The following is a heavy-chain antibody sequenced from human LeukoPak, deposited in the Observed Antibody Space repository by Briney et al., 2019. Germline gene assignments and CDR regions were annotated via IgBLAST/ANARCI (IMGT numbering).Heavy chain of an antibody. CDR2: INPSGGST. V-gene: IGHV1-46*01. Sequence: ASVKVSCKAPGYTFTSYYIHWVRPAPGQGHEWMGIINPSGGSTSYAQKFQGRVTMTRDTSTSTLYMELSSLRSEDTAVYYCARGGWIQLSPFDYWGQGTPVTVSS. D-gene: IGHD5-18*01. J-gene: IGHJ4*02. CDR3: ARGGWIQLSPFDY. CDR1: GYTFTSYY.